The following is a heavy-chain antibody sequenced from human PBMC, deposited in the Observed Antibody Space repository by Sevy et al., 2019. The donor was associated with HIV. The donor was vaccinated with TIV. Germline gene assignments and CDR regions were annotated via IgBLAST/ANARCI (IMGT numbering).Heavy chain of an antibody. V-gene: IGHV1-2*06. J-gene: IGHJ5*02. Sequence: ASVKVSCKTSGYTFIDYYMFWVRQAPGQGLEWMGRINPNTGGTNYAQKFQGRVSMTRDTSISTAYMELSRLRSDDTAVYYCARGDCGGDCYPHWFDPWGQETLVTVSS. CDR1: GYTFIDYY. CDR2: INPNTGGT. D-gene: IGHD2-21*01. CDR3: ARGDCGGDCYPHWFDP.